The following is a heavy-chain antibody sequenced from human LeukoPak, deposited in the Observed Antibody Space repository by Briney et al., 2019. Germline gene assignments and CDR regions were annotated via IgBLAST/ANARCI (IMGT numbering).Heavy chain of an antibody. CDR3: TRLSIPYY. V-gene: IGHV3-73*01. CDR1: GFTFSGSA. Sequence: GGFLRLSCAASGFTFSGSAMHWVRQASGKGLEWVGRIRSKANSYATAYAASVKGRFTISRDDSKNTAYLQMNSLKTEDTAVYYCTRLSIPYYWGQGTLVTVSS. CDR2: IRSKANSYAT. J-gene: IGHJ4*02. D-gene: IGHD2-21*01.